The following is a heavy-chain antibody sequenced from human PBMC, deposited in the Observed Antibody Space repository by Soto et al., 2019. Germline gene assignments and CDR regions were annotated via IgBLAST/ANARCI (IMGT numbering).Heavy chain of an antibody. CDR1: GFTFSSYA. CDR2: ISYDGSNK. Sequence: PGGSLRLSCAASGFTFSSYAMHWVRQAPGKGLEWVAVISYDGSNKYYADSVKGRFTISRDNSKNTLYLQMNSLRAEDTAVYYCARDEDGYYFDYWGQGTLVTVSS. J-gene: IGHJ4*02. V-gene: IGHV3-30-3*01. D-gene: IGHD2-15*01. CDR3: ARDEDGYYFDY.